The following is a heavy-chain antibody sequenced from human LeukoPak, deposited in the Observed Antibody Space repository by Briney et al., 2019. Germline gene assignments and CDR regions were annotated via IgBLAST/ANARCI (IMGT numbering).Heavy chain of an antibody. Sequence: SETLSLTCTVSGGSISSYYWSWIRQPPGKGLEWIGYIYYSGSTNYNPSLKSRVTISVDTSKNQFSLKLSSVTAADTAVYYCARVRGRTVTTSDFDYWGQGTLVTVSS. CDR1: GGSISSYY. CDR2: IYYSGST. CDR3: ARVRGRTVTTSDFDY. V-gene: IGHV4-59*01. J-gene: IGHJ4*02. D-gene: IGHD4-17*01.